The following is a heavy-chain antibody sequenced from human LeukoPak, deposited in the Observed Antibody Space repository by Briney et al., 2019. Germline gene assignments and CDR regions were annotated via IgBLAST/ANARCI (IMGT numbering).Heavy chain of an antibody. Sequence: VASVKVSCKASGGTFSSYAISWVRQAPGQGLEWMGGIIPIFGTANYAQKFQGRVTITTDESTSTAYMELSSLRSEDTAVYYCARGPSVGATYFDYWGQGTLVTVSS. V-gene: IGHV1-69*05. CDR2: IIPIFGTA. D-gene: IGHD1-26*01. CDR1: GGTFSSYA. J-gene: IGHJ4*02. CDR3: ARGPSVGATYFDY.